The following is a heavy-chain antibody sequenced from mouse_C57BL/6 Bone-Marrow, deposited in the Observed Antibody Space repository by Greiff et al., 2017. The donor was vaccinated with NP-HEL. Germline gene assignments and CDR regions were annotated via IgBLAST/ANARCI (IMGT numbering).Heavy chain of an antibody. Sequence: EVKLVESGGGLVKPGGSLKLSCAASGFTFSSYAMSWVRQTPEKRLEWVATISDGGSYTYYPDNVKGRFTISRDNAKNNLYLQMSHLKSEDIAMYYCARGGRSFAYWGQGTLVTVSA. D-gene: IGHD1-1*01. V-gene: IGHV5-4*03. J-gene: IGHJ3*01. CDR2: ISDGGSYT. CDR3: ARGGRSFAY. CDR1: GFTFSSYA.